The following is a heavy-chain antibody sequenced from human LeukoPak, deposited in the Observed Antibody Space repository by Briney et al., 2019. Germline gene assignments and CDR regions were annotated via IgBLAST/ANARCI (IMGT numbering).Heavy chain of an antibody. J-gene: IGHJ4*02. CDR1: GFTFSTYS. D-gene: IGHD6-19*01. CDR2: ISSEETST. CDR3: ARDAAPGSFDY. Sequence: GSLRLSCAASGFTFSTYSMHCVRPHPGKGLDAVSAISSEETSTYYANSFTSRFTISRDTSKYTLYLQMGSLRPEDTAVYNCARDAAPGSFDYCGQGTLVTVSS. V-gene: IGHV3-64*01.